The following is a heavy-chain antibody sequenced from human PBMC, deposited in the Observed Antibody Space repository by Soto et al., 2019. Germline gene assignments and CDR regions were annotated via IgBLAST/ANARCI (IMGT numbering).Heavy chain of an antibody. Sequence: QVPLVQSGAEVKKPGSSVKVSCKASGGTFSSYTISWVRQAPGQGLEWMGRIIPILGIANYAQKFQGRVTITADKSTSTAYMELSSLRSEDTAVYYCARRTTRNWFDPWGQGTLVTVSS. CDR2: IIPILGIA. J-gene: IGHJ5*02. CDR1: GGTFSSYT. V-gene: IGHV1-69*02. D-gene: IGHD1-26*01. CDR3: ARRTTRNWFDP.